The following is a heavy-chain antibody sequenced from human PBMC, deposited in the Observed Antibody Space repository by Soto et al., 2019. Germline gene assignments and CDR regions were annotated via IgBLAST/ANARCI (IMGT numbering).Heavy chain of an antibody. Sequence: QVQLVESGGGVVQPGRSLRLSCAASGFTFSSYAMHWVRQAPGKGLEWVAVISYDESNKYYADSVKGRFTISRDNSKNTLYLQMNSLRAEDTAVYYCASHATSTGAFDIWGQGTMVTVSS. CDR2: ISYDESNK. CDR3: ASHATSTGAFDI. CDR1: GFTFSSYA. J-gene: IGHJ3*02. D-gene: IGHD1-1*01. V-gene: IGHV3-30-3*01.